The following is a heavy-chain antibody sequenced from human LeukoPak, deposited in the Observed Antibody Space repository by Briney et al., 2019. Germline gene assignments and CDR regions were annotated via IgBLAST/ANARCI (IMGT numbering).Heavy chain of an antibody. J-gene: IGHJ4*02. D-gene: IGHD5-24*01. Sequence: GGSLRLSCAASGFTFSSYAMSWVRQAPGKGLEWVSGISGSGGSTPYADSAKGRFTISSDSSKTTLSLQMHSMSLKAEAVCYYAKKRGGDGYTDYWGQGTLVTVSS. CDR1: GFTFSSYA. CDR3: AKKRGGDGYTDY. CDR2: ISGSGGST. V-gene: IGHV3-23*01.